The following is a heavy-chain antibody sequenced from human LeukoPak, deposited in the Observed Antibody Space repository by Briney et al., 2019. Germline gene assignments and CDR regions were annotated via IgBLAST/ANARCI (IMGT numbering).Heavy chain of an antibody. CDR1: GFTFTSYS. CDR3: AREMGSSGPEDAFDI. V-gene: IGHV3-23*01. CDR2: ISGGGGST. Sequence: GGSLRLSCAASGFTFTSYSMNWVRQAPGKGLEWVSTISGGGGSTYYADSVKGRFTISRDNSKNTLYLQMNSLRAEDTAVYYCAREMGSSGPEDAFDIWGQGTMVTVSS. D-gene: IGHD3-22*01. J-gene: IGHJ3*02.